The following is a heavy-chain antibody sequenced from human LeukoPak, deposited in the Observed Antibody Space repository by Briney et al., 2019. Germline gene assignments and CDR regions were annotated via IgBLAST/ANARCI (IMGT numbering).Heavy chain of an antibody. Sequence: GGSLRLSCAASGFTFSNAWMHWVRHAPGKGLVCVSRINSDGSTTSYADSVKGRFTISRDDAKNTLYLQMSSLRAEDTAVYYCASPIAAAGSINWGQGTLVTVSS. CDR2: INSDGSTT. D-gene: IGHD6-13*01. V-gene: IGHV3-74*01. CDR3: ASPIAAAGSIN. CDR1: GFTFSNAW. J-gene: IGHJ4*02.